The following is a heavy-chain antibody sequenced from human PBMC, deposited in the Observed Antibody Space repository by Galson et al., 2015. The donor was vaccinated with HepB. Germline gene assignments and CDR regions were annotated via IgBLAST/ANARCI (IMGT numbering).Heavy chain of an antibody. CDR1: GDSVSSNGAA. CDR3: ARLLDHSGYGLYNWFDP. D-gene: IGHD5-12*01. CDR2: TYYRSKWYN. V-gene: IGHV6-1*01. J-gene: IGHJ5*02. Sequence: CAISGDSVSSNGAAWNWIRQSPSRGLEWLGRTYYRSKWYNDYAISVKSRITINPDTSKNQFSLQLNSVTPEDTAVYYCARLLDHSGYGLYNWFDPWGQGTLVTVSS.